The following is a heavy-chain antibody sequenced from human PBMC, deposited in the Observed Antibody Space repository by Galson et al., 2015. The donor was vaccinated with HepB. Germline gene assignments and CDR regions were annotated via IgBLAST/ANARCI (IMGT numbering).Heavy chain of an antibody. CDR1: GGTFSSYA. J-gene: IGHJ6*02. D-gene: IGHD6-19*01. CDR3: ARGALAHYYYYYGTDV. Sequence: SVKVSCKASGGTFSSYAISWVRQAPGQGLEWMGGIIPIFGTANYAQKFQGRVTITADESTSTAYMELSSLRSEDTAVYYCARGALAHYYYYYGTDVWRQGTTVTVSS. CDR2: IIPIFGTA. V-gene: IGHV1-69*13.